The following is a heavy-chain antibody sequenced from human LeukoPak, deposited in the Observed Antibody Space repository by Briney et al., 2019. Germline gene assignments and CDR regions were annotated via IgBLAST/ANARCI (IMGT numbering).Heavy chain of an antibody. CDR2: INPSGGST. CDR3: ARTTTTSDAFDI. J-gene: IGHJ3*02. V-gene: IGHV1-46*01. Sequence: ASVKVSCKASGYTFTSYYMHWVRQAPGQGLEWLGIINPSGGSTSYAQKFQGRVTMTRDMSTSTVYMELSSLRSEDTAVYYCARTTTTSDAFDIWGQGTMVTVSS. CDR1: GYTFTSYY. D-gene: IGHD4-17*01.